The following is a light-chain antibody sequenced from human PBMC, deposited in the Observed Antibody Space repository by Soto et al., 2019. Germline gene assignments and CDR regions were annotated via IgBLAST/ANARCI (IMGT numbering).Light chain of an antibody. Sequence: DIQMTQSPSTLSASVGDRVTITCRASQSISDWLAWYQQKPGKAPNLLIYKASSLESGVPSRFSGSGSGTGFTRTVCDPESDDIASYYCLQYDGPWTFRHQYYSLWTFGQGTKVDI. CDR2: KAS. CDR3: LQYDGPWTFRHQYYSLWT. V-gene: IGKV1-5*03. CDR1: QSISDW. J-gene: IGKJ1*01.